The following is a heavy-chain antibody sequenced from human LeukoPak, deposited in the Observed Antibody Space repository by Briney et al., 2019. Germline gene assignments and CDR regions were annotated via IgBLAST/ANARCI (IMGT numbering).Heavy chain of an antibody. J-gene: IGHJ4*02. Sequence: GGSLRLSCAASGFTFSSYSMNWVRQAPGKGLEWVSYISSSSSTIYYADSVKGRFTISRDNAKNSLYLQMNSLRAEDTAVYYCARARWPPPPDYWGQGTLVTVSS. CDR2: ISSSSSTI. D-gene: IGHD4-23*01. CDR3: ARARWPPPPDY. V-gene: IGHV3-48*04. CDR1: GFTFSSYS.